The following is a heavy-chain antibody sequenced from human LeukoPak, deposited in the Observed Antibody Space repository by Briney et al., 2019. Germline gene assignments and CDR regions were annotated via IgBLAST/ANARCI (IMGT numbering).Heavy chain of an antibody. CDR2: ISYDGSNK. V-gene: IGHV3-30-3*01. J-gene: IGHJ4*02. CDR1: GFTFSSYA. Sequence: GGSLRLSCAASGFTFSSYAMHWVRQAPGKGLEWVAVISYDGSNKDYADSVKGRFTISRDNSKNTLYLQMNSLRAEDTAVYHCARDFLRGFDYWGQGTLVTVSS. D-gene: IGHD5-12*01. CDR3: ARDFLRGFDY.